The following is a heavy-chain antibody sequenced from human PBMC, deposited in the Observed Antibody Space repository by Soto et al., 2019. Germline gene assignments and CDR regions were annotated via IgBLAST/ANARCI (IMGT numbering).Heavy chain of an antibody. V-gene: IGHV4-39*01. CDR2: IYYSGST. CDR1: GDSINNRSYY. J-gene: IGHJ4*02. CDR3: ARQRTSVVTQAYFDS. D-gene: IGHD2-21*02. Sequence: SETLSLTCTVTGDSINNRSYYWGWIRQPPGKGLEWIGSIYYSGSTYNNPSLKSRVSMSVDTSKNQFSLKLRSVTAADTALYYCARQRTSVVTQAYFDSWGQGSMVTVSS.